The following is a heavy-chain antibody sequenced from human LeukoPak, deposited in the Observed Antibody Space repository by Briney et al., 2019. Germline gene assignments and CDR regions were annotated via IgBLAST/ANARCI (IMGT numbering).Heavy chain of an antibody. V-gene: IGHV3-74*01. CDR1: GFTFSSYW. J-gene: IGHJ4*02. CDR3: ASGYCSGGSCYRNNYFDY. CDR2: INSDGSST. D-gene: IGHD2-15*01. Sequence: GGSLRLSCAASGFTFSSYWMHWVRQAPGKGLVWVSRINSDGSSTSYADSVKGRFTISRDNAKNTLYLQTNSLRAEDTAVYYCASGYCSGGSCYRNNYFDYWGQGTLVTVSS.